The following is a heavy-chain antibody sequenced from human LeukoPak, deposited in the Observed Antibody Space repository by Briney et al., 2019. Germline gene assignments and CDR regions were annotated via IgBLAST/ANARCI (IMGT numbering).Heavy chain of an antibody. J-gene: IGHJ6*03. CDR2: IIPIFGTA. CDR1: GGTFSSYA. D-gene: IGHD1-26*01. Sequence: SVKVSCKASGGTFSSYAISWVRQAPGQGLEWMGGIIPIFGTANYAQKFQGRVTITADESTSTAYMELSSLRSEDTAVYYCARDQGGHVELPGDYYYYMDVWGKGTTVTISS. V-gene: IGHV1-69*13. CDR3: ARDQGGHVELPGDYYYYMDV.